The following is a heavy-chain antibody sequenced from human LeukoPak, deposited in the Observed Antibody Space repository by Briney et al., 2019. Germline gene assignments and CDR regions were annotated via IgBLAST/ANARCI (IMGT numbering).Heavy chain of an antibody. J-gene: IGHJ6*02. CDR1: GYTFTGYY. Sequence: ASVKVSCKASGYTFTGYYMHWVRQAPGQGLEWTGWINPNSGGTNYAQKFQGRVTMTRDTSISTAYMELSRLRSDDTAVYYCASDYCSSTSCYTYYYGMDVWGQGTTVTVSS. CDR2: INPNSGGT. CDR3: ASDYCSSTSCYTYYYGMDV. D-gene: IGHD2-2*02. V-gene: IGHV1-2*02.